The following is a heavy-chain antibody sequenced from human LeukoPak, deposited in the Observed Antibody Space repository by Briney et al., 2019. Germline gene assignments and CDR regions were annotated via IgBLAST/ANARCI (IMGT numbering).Heavy chain of an antibody. CDR1: GFTVSSNY. V-gene: IGHV3-53*01. CDR3: AREKRRDYGMDV. Sequence: GGSLRLSCAASGFTVSSNYMSWVRQAPGKGLEWVSVIYSGGNTYYADSVKGRFTISRDNSKNTLYLQMNSLRAEDTAVYYCAREKRRDYGMDVWGQGTTVTVSS. CDR2: IYSGGNT. J-gene: IGHJ6*02.